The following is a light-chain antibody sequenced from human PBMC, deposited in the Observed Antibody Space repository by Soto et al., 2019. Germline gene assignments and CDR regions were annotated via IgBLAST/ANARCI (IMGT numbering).Light chain of an antibody. CDR3: QQRSSWPLT. J-gene: IGKJ4*01. CDR1: QSVSRY. V-gene: IGKV3-11*01. CDR2: DES. Sequence: EIVLTQSPATLSLSPGARATLSCRASQSVSRYLAWYQQKPGQAPRLVIYDESNRATGIPARFSGSGSGTDFTLTISSLEPEDCAVYYCQQRSSWPLTFGGGTKVEIK.